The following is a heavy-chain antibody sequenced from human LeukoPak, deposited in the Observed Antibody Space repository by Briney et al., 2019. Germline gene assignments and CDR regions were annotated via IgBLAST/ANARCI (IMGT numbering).Heavy chain of an antibody. CDR1: GFTFSSHA. Sequence: PGGSLRLSCAASGFTFSSHAMRWVRQTPGKGLEWVSAISGSGTGTYYADSVKGRFTVSRDNSKNTVYLQMNSLRAEDTAVYYCAKTNDTYDYVWGSYRPNFPYYFDYWGQGTLVTVSS. J-gene: IGHJ4*02. CDR3: AKTNDTYDYVWGSYRPNFPYYFDY. CDR2: ISGSGTGT. D-gene: IGHD3-16*02. V-gene: IGHV3-23*01.